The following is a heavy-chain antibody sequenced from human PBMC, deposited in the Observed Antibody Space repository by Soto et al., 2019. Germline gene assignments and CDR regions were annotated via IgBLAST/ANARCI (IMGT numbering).Heavy chain of an antibody. D-gene: IGHD4-17*01. Sequence: QLQLQESGSGLVKPSQTLSLTCAVSGGSISSGGYSCNWIRQPPGKGLEWIGYIYHSGSTYYNPSLKSQFTISVDRSKNQFSLKLSSVTAADTAVYYCARGVTTVTTFDYWGQGTLVTVSS. V-gene: IGHV4-30-2*01. CDR2: IYHSGST. J-gene: IGHJ4*02. CDR3: ARGVTTVTTFDY. CDR1: GGSISSGGYS.